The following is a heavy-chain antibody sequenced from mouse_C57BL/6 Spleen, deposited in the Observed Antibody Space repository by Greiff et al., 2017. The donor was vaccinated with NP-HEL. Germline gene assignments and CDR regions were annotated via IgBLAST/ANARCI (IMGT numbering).Heavy chain of an antibody. V-gene: IGHV1-64*01. J-gene: IGHJ1*03. D-gene: IGHD1-1*01. CDR1: GYTFTSYW. CDR2: IHPNSGST. CDR3: ARSDGTTVVAHWYFDV. Sequence: QLQQPGAELVKPGASVKLSCKASGYTFTSYWMHWVKQRPGQGLEWIGMIHPNSGSTNYNEKFKSKATLTVDKSSSTAYMQLSSLTSEDSAVYYCARSDGTTVVAHWYFDVWGTGTTVTVSS.